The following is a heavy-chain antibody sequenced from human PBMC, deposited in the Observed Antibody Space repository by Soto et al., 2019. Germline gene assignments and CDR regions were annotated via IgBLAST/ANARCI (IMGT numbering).Heavy chain of an antibody. Sequence: DVQLVESGGGLVQPGGSLRLSCAASGFTCSSYDMHWVRQATGKGLEWVSAIGTAGDTYDPGSVKGRFTISRENAKNSLYLQMNSLRAEDTDVYSCARVASSSSIWGQGTMVTVSS. CDR1: GFTCSSYD. CDR2: IGTAGDT. CDR3: ARVASSSSI. D-gene: IGHD6-6*01. J-gene: IGHJ3*02. V-gene: IGHV3-13*01.